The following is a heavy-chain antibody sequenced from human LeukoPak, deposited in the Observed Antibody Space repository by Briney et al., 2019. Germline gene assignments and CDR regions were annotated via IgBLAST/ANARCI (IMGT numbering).Heavy chain of an antibody. CDR1: GFTFDTYN. J-gene: IGHJ2*01. Sequence: GGSLTLSCAASGFTFDTYNMHWVRQVPGKGLEWVAVISYDGSNKYYADSVKGRFTISRDNSKSTLYLQMNSLRAEDTAVYYCAKDSRLLYGDPPLRYFDLWGRGTLVTVSS. CDR3: AKDSRLLYGDPPLRYFDL. CDR2: ISYDGSNK. D-gene: IGHD4-17*01. V-gene: IGHV3-30*18.